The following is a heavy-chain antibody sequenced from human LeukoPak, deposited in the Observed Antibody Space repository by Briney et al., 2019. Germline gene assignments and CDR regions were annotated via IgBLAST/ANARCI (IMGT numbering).Heavy chain of an antibody. CDR1: GVSFSGYY. V-gene: IGHV4-34*01. CDR3: ARGPLRKGYSGYALYNWFDP. D-gene: IGHD5-12*01. Sequence: SETLSLTCAVYGVSFSGYYWSWIRQPPGKGLEWIGEINHSGSTNYNPSLKSRVTISVDTSKNQFSLRLTSVTAADTAVYYCARGPLRKGYSGYALYNWFDPWGQGTLVTVSS. J-gene: IGHJ5*02. CDR2: INHSGST.